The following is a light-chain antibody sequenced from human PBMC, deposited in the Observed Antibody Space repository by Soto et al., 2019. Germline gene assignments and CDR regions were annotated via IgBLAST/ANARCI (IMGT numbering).Light chain of an antibody. Sequence: EIVLTQSPATLSLSPGETATLSCRASQSVSSSYLAWYQQKPGQAPRLLIYGASSRATGIPARFSGSGSGTEFTLTISSLQSEDFAVYYCQQYNNWPPGITFGQGTRLEI. CDR3: QQYNNWPPGIT. V-gene: IGKV3D-15*01. CDR2: GAS. CDR1: QSVSSSY. J-gene: IGKJ5*01.